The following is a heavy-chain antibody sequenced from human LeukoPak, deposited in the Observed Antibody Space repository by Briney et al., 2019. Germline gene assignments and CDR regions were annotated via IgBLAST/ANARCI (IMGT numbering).Heavy chain of an antibody. J-gene: IGHJ4*02. Sequence: ASVKVSCKASGYTFTSYDINWVRQATGQGLEWMGWMNPNNGNTGYAQKFQGRVTITSNTSISTAYMELSSLRSEDTAVYYCAREVYYDSSGYYNWGQGTLVTVSS. D-gene: IGHD3-22*01. CDR1: GYTFTSYD. CDR2: MNPNNGNT. CDR3: AREVYYDSSGYYN. V-gene: IGHV1-8*03.